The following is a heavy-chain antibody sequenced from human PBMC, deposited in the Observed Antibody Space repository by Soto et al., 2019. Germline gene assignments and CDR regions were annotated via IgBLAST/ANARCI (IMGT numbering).Heavy chain of an antibody. CDR3: ARDPVVAATTHYAFDY. D-gene: IGHD2-15*01. CDR1: GYTFTSYC. CDR2: ISANNGNT. J-gene: IGHJ4*02. V-gene: IGHV1-18*04. Sequence: AAVKVSCKASGYTFTSYCMHWVRQAPGQGLEWMGWISANNGNTYYAQKLQGRVTMTTDTSTSTAYMELRSLRSDDTAVYYCARDPVVAATTHYAFDYWGQGTLVTVSS.